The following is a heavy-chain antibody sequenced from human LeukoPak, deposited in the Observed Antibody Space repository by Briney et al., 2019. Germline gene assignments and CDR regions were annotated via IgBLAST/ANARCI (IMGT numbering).Heavy chain of an antibody. J-gene: IGHJ3*02. CDR3: ARDEAFDI. CDR1: GFSVSSNY. CDR2: IYSGGYT. Sequence: PGGSLRLSCAASGFSVSSNYMSWVRQAPGKGLEWVSVIYSGGYTYYADSVKGRFTISRGNSKNTVYLQMNSLRAEDTAIYYCARDEAFDIWGQGTMVTVSS. V-gene: IGHV3-53*01.